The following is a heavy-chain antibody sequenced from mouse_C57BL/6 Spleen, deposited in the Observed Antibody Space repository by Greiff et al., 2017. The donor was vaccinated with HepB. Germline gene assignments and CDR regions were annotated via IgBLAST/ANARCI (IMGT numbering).Heavy chain of an antibody. CDR3: ARENYGSSAWFAY. Sequence: DVQLQESGGGLVKPGGSLKLSCAASGFTFSSYAMSWVRQTPEKRLEWVATISDGGSYTYYPDNVKGRFTISRDNAKNNLYLQMSHLKSEDTAMYYCARENYGSSAWFAYWGQGTLVTVSA. CDR2: ISDGGSYT. J-gene: IGHJ3*01. V-gene: IGHV5-4*01. CDR1: GFTFSSYA. D-gene: IGHD1-1*01.